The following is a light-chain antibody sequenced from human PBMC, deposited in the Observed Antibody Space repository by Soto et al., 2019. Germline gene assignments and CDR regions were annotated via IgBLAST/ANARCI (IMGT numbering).Light chain of an antibody. CDR3: SSYTSSSTYV. CDR1: SSDVGSYSR. CDR2: DVS. Sequence: QSALTQPPSVSGSPGQSVAISCTGTSSDVGSYSRVSWYQQPPGTAPKLMIYDVSNRPSGVPDRFSGSKSGNTASLTSSGLQAEDEADYYCSSYTSSSTYVFGTGTKLTVL. V-gene: IGLV2-18*02. J-gene: IGLJ1*01.